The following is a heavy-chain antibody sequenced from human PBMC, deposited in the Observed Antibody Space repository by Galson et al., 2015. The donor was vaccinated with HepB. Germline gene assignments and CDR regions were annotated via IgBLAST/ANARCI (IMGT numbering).Heavy chain of an antibody. CDR1: RYDFTNYW. CDR2: IYPGNSDT. Sequence: QSGAEVKKPGESLKISCMGSRYDFTNYWIAWVRQVPGKGLEWMGIIYPGNSDTRIGPSFRGQVTISADKSITTAYLQWSSLKASDTAMYYCARRRLYSSAPDHWGQGTLVTVSS. J-gene: IGHJ4*02. CDR3: ARRRLYSSAPDH. V-gene: IGHV5-51*03. D-gene: IGHD6-19*01.